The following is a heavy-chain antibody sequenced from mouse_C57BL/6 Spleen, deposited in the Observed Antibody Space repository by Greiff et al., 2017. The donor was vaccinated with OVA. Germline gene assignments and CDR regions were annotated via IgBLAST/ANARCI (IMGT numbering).Heavy chain of an antibody. CDR3: ATPYDYDEGFAY. Sequence: QVQLKESGPELVKPGASVKISCKASGYAFSSSWMNWVKQRPGKGLEWIGRIYPGDGDTNYNGKFKGKATLTADKSSSTAYMQLSSLTSEDSAVYFCATPYDYDEGFAYWGQGTLVTVSA. CDR1: GYAFSSSW. CDR2: IYPGDGDT. D-gene: IGHD2-4*01. V-gene: IGHV1-82*01. J-gene: IGHJ3*01.